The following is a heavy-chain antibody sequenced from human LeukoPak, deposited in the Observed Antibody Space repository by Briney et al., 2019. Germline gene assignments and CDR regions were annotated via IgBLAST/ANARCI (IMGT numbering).Heavy chain of an antibody. J-gene: IGHJ4*02. CDR3: AREVTTVAYFDY. CDR1: GGSISSGGYY. D-gene: IGHD4-23*01. Sequence: SQTLSLTCIVSGGSISSGGYYWSWIRQHPGKGLEWIGYIYYSGSTYYNPSLKSRVTISVDTSKNQFSLKLSSVTAADTAVYYCAREVTTVAYFDYWGQGTLVTVSS. CDR2: IYYSGST. V-gene: IGHV4-31*03.